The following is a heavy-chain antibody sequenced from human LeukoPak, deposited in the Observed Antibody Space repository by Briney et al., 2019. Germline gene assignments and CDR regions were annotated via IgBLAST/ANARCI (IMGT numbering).Heavy chain of an antibody. V-gene: IGHV1-2*02. CDR1: GYTFTGYY. Sequence: ASVKVSCKASGYTFTGYYMHWVRQAPGQGLEWMGWINPNSGGTNYAQKFQGRVTMTRDTSISTAYMELSRLRSDGTAVYYCARDLGYCSGGSCYSGFGYYDYWGQGTLVTVSS. CDR2: INPNSGGT. D-gene: IGHD2-15*01. CDR3: ARDLGYCSGGSCYSGFGYYDY. J-gene: IGHJ4*02.